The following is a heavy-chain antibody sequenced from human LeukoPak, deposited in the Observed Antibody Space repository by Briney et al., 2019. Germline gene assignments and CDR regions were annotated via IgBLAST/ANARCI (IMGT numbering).Heavy chain of an antibody. J-gene: IGHJ4*02. CDR3: VSSDYGGLDY. CDR2: ISSSGSTI. D-gene: IGHD4-17*01. CDR1: GFTFSSYE. Sequence: GGSLRLSCAASGFTFSSYEMNWVRQAPGKGLEWVSYISSSGSTIYYADSVKGRFTISRDNAKNSLYLQMNSLRAEDTVVYYCVSSDYGGLDYWGQGTLVTVSS. V-gene: IGHV3-48*03.